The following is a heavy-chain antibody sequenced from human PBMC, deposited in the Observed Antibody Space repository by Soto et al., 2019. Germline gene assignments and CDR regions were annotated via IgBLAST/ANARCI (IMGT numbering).Heavy chain of an antibody. J-gene: IGHJ5*02. V-gene: IGHV4-30-4*01. CDR2: IYYSGST. CDR3: ARGGGATWWFDP. CDR1: GGSSSSGDYY. D-gene: IGHD1-26*01. Sequence: SETLSLTCTVSGGSSSSGDYYWSWIRQPPGKGLEWIGYIYYSGSTYYNPSLKSRVTISVDTSKNQFSLKLSSVTAADTAVYYCARGGGATWWFDPWGQGTLVTVSS.